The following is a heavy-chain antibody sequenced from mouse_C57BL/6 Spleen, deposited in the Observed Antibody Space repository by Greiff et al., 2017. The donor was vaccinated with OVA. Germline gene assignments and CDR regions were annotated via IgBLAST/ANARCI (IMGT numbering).Heavy chain of an antibody. CDR3: ARETYGFDY. J-gene: IGHJ2*01. Sequence: DVQLVESGGGLVKPGGSLKLSCAASGFTFSSYAMSWVRQTPEKRLEWVATISDGGSYTYYPDNVQGRFTISRDNAKNNLYLQISHLKSEDTAMYYCARETYGFDYWGQGTTLTVSS. V-gene: IGHV5-4*01. CDR1: GFTFSSYA. CDR2: ISDGGSYT. D-gene: IGHD1-1*02.